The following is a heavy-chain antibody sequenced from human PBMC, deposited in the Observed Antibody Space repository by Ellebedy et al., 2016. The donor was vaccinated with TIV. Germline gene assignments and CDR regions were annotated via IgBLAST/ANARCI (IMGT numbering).Heavy chain of an antibody. D-gene: IGHD3-9*01. CDR3: ARNSHFDWSFYIDH. J-gene: IGHJ4*02. V-gene: IGHV3-30*04. CDR2: IYYDGSNE. CDR1: EDTFRSYA. Sequence: SCKASEDTFRSYAISWVRQAPGQGLEWVALIYYDGSNEHYADSVKGRFTISRDNSRDTLYLQMNSLKADDTAVYFCARNSHFDWSFYIDHWGQGTLVTVSS.